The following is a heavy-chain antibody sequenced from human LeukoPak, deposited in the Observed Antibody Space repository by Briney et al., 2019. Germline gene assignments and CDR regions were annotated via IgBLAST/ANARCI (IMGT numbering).Heavy chain of an antibody. CDR1: GVSISSSNW. CDR2: MYHSGST. J-gene: IGHJ6*02. CDR3: ARVGGTNYYYYGKDV. V-gene: IGHV4-4*02. Sequence: SETLSLTCVVSGVSISSSNWWSWVRQPPGKGLEWIGEMYHSGSTNYNPSLKSRVTISVDTSKNQFSLKLSSVTAADTAVYYSARVGGTNYYYYGKDVWGQGTTVTVSS. D-gene: IGHD1-1*01.